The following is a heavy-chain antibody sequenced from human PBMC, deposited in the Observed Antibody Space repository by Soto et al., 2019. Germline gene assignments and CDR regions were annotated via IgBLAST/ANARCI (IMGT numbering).Heavy chain of an antibody. CDR1: GYTFTNYW. V-gene: IGHV5-51*01. CDR3: AASIFYYGMDV. Sequence: GASLKISCKGSGYTFTNYWIGWVRQMPGKGLEWMGIIYPGDSDTKYNPSFQGQVTISADKSITTTYLRWTSLKASDTAIYYCAASIFYYGMDVWGQGTTVTGS. J-gene: IGHJ6*02. CDR2: IYPGDSDT.